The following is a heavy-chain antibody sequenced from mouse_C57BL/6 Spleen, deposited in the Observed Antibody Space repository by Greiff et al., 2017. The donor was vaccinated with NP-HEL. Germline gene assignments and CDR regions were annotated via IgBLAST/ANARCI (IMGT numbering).Heavy chain of an antibody. Sequence: EVHLVESGEGLVKPGGSLKLSCAASGFTFSSYAMSWVRQTPEKRLEWVAYISSGGDYIYYADTVKGRFTISRDNARNTLYLQMSSLKAEYTAMYYCTRDDYDSYYAMDYWGQGTSVTVSS. CDR2: ISSGGDYI. CDR1: GFTFSSYA. V-gene: IGHV5-9-1*02. D-gene: IGHD2-4*01. CDR3: TRDDYDSYYAMDY. J-gene: IGHJ4*01.